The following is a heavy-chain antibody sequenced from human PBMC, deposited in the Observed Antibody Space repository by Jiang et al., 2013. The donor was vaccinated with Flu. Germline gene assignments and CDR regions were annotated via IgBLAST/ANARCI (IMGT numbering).Heavy chain of an antibody. Sequence: QTLSLTCVISGDSLSSNSAAWNWIRQSPSRGLEWLGRTYYRSKWYNDYAIAVKSRLTFNPETSKNQFSLKLSSVTPEDTAVYYCAREGVGGIYRYNTFDMWGQGTMVTVSS. D-gene: IGHD3-16*02. J-gene: IGHJ3*02. CDR2: TYYRSKWYN. CDR1: GDSLSSNSAA. CDR3: AREGVGGIYRYNTFDM. V-gene: IGHV6-1*01.